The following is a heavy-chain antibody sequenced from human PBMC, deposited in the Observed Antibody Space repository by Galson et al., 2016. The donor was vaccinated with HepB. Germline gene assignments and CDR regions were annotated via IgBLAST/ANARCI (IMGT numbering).Heavy chain of an antibody. J-gene: IGHJ3*01. CDR2: ISPTSNDI. CDR1: GFTVSSNY. D-gene: IGHD1-26*01. CDR3: ASPSGRFSVHTFDL. V-gene: IGHV3-11*06. Sequence: SLRLSCAASGFTVSSNYMSWVRQAPGKGLEWVSYISPTSNDINFADSVVGRFSISRDNAKNSLYLQMNTLGAEDTAVYYCASPSGRFSVHTFDLWGQGTMVTVSS.